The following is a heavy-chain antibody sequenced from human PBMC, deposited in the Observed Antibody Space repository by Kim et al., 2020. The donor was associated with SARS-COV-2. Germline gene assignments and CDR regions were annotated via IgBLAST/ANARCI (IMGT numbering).Heavy chain of an antibody. D-gene: IGHD6-13*01. J-gene: IGHJ6*03. V-gene: IGHV3-20*01. CDR1: GFTFDDYG. Sequence: GGSLRLSCAASGFTFDDYGMSWVRQAPGKGLEWVSGIKWNGGSTGYADSVKGRCTISRDNAKNSLYLQMNSLRAENTALYHCARGGAAAPITVSYYYYYMDVWGKGDTVTVSS. CDR2: IKWNGGST. CDR3: ARGGAAAPITVSYYYYYMDV.